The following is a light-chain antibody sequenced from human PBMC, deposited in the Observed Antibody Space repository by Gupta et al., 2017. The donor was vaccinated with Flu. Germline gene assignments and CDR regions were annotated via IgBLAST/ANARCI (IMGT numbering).Light chain of an antibody. Sequence: SSDVGTYNRVAWYQQPPGTAPKLIIYEVSNRPSGVPDRFSGSKSGHTASLTISGLQGEDEADYYCSSYTSSDTFVFGTGTKVTVL. CDR3: SSYTSSDTFV. CDR1: SSDVGTYNR. CDR2: EVS. V-gene: IGLV2-18*02. J-gene: IGLJ1*01.